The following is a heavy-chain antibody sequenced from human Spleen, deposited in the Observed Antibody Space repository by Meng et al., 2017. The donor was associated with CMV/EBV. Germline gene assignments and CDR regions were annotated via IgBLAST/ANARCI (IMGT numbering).Heavy chain of an antibody. V-gene: IGHV4-39*01. J-gene: IGHJ4*02. CDR1: GGSISTSSFY. Sequence: SETLSLTCSVSGGSISTSSFYWAWIRQLPGKGLEWIGTLYDNGDTYYSSSLKSRVTISVDTSKNQFSLRLSSVSAADTAVYYCSRRQWRGAYVDYWGRGTLVTVSS. CDR3: SRRQWRGAYVDY. CDR2: LYDNGDT. D-gene: IGHD1-26*01.